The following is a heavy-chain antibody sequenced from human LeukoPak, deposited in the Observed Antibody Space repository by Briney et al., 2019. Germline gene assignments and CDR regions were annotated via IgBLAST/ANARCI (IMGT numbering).Heavy chain of an antibody. CDR2: MNPNSGNT. J-gene: IGHJ4*02. Sequence: ASVKVSCKASGYTFTSYDINWVRQATGQGLEWMGWMNPNSGNTGYAQKFQGRVTMTRNTSISTAYMELSSLRSEDAAVYYCARTCTNGVCYTPRGADFDYWGQGTLVTVSS. CDR1: GYTFTSYD. CDR3: ARTCTNGVCYTPRGADFDY. V-gene: IGHV1-8*01. D-gene: IGHD2-8*01.